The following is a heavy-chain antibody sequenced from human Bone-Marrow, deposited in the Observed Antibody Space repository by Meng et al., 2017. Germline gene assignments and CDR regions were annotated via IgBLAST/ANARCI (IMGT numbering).Heavy chain of an antibody. CDR3: AKDHGYYDFWSGYYGDAFDI. CDR2: ISGSGGST. J-gene: IGHJ3*02. Sequence: GESLKISCAASGFTFSSYAMSWVRQAPGKGLEWVSAISGSGGSTYYADSVKGRFTISRDNSKNTLYLQMNSLRAEDTAVYYCAKDHGYYDFWSGYYGDAFDICGQAIM. V-gene: IGHV3-23*01. CDR1: GFTFSSYA. D-gene: IGHD3-3*01.